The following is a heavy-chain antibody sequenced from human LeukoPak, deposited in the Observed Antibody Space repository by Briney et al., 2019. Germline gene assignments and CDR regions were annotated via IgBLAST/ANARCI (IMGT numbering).Heavy chain of an antibody. D-gene: IGHD5-24*01. Sequence: GRSLRLSCAASGFTFDDYAMHWVRQAPGKGLEWVSGISWNSGSIGYADSVKGRLTISRDNAKNSLYLQMNSLRAEDTALYYCAEDSATYYYYYYMDVWGKGTTVTVSS. CDR3: AEDSATYYYYYYMDV. CDR2: ISWNSGSI. V-gene: IGHV3-9*01. J-gene: IGHJ6*03. CDR1: GFTFDDYA.